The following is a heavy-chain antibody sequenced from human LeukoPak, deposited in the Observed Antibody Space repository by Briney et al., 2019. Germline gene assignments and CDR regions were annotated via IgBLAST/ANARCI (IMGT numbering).Heavy chain of an antibody. CDR2: IYYTGTT. CDR1: GASISSYY. Sequence: SETLSLTCTVSGASISSYYWTWLRQPPGKGLEWIGYIYYTGTTNYNPSLKSRVTISVDTSKNQLSLRLSSVTAADTAVYYCARERGYSSSSIDYWGQGTLVTVSS. V-gene: IGHV4-59*01. CDR3: ARERGYSSSSIDY. D-gene: IGHD6-6*01. J-gene: IGHJ4*02.